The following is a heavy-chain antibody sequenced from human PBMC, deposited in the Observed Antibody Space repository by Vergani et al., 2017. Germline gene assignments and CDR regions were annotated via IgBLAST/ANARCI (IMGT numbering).Heavy chain of an antibody. CDR2: MYHSGST. J-gene: IGHJ3*02. D-gene: IGHD3-10*02. CDR3: ARLLHTSYMFGPFEI. Sequence: QVRLQESGPGLVKPSETLSLTCSVSGGSMSRYYWSWIRQPPGKELEWIGYMYHSGSTNYNPSLETRVTMSLDTSKNQFSLKLSSVTAADTAVYYCARLLHTSYMFGPFEIWGQGTMVTVSS. V-gene: IGHV4-59*08. CDR1: GGSMSRYY.